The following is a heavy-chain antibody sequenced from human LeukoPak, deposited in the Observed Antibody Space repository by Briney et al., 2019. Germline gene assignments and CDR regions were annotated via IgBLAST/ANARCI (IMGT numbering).Heavy chain of an antibody. CDR1: GGSFSGYY. CDR3: ARLPYYYDSSGYYYSSFDY. Sequence: SETLSLTCAVYGGSFSGYYWSWIRQPPGKGLEWIGEINHSGSTNYNPSLKSRVTISVDTSKNQFSLKLSSVTAADTAVYYCARLPYYYDSSGYYYSSFDYWGQGTLVTVSS. J-gene: IGHJ4*02. CDR2: INHSGST. V-gene: IGHV4-34*01. D-gene: IGHD3-22*01.